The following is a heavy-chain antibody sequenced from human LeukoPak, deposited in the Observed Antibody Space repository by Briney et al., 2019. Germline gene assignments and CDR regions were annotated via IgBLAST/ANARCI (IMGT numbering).Heavy chain of an antibody. CDR2: IYYSGST. D-gene: IGHD5-24*01. Sequence: SETLSLTGTVSGGSISSYYWSWIRQPPGKGLEWIGCIYYSGSTNYNPSLKSRVTISVDTSKNQFSLKLSSVTAADTAVYYCARGAMATISPFDYWGQGTLVTVSS. V-gene: IGHV4-59*01. CDR1: GGSISSYY. CDR3: ARGAMATISPFDY. J-gene: IGHJ4*02.